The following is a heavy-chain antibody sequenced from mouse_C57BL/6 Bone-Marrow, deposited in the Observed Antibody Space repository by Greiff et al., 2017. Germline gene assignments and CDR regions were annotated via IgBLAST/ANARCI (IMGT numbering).Heavy chain of an antibody. D-gene: IGHD2-14*01. Sequence: EVKLVESGGGLVKPGGSLKLSCAASGFTFSSYAMSWVRQTPEKRLEWVATISDGGSYTYYPDNVKGRFTISRDNAKNNLYLQMSHLKSEDTAMYYCARGEYDGGDYAMDYWGQGTSVTVSS. J-gene: IGHJ4*01. CDR1: GFTFSSYA. V-gene: IGHV5-4*03. CDR2: ISDGGSYT. CDR3: ARGEYDGGDYAMDY.